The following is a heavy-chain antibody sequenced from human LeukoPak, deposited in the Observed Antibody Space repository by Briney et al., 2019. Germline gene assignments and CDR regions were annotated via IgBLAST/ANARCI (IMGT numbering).Heavy chain of an antibody. D-gene: IGHD4-17*01. CDR1: GYTFTGYY. J-gene: IGHJ4*02. V-gene: IGHV1-2*06. Sequence: ASVKVSCKASGYTFTGYYMHWVRQAPGQGLEWMGRINPNSGGTNYVQKFQGRVTMTRDTSISTAYMELSRLRSDDTAVYYCARDLTVTTRYDYWGQGTLVTVSS. CDR3: ARDLTVTTRYDY. CDR2: INPNSGGT.